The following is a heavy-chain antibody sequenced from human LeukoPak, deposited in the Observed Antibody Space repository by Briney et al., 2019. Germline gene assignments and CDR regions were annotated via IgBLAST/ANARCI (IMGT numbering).Heavy chain of an antibody. Sequence: GGSLRLSCAASGNYWMHWVRQAPGKGLVWVSHINSDGSWTSYADSVKGRFTISKDNAKNTVYLQVNNLRAEDTAVYYCVSFYETYWGRGTLVTVSS. V-gene: IGHV3-74*01. D-gene: IGHD2/OR15-2a*01. CDR1: GNYW. CDR2: INSDGSWT. J-gene: IGHJ4*02. CDR3: VSFYETY.